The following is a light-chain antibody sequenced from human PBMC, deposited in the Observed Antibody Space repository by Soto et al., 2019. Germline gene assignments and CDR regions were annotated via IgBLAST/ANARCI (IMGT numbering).Light chain of an antibody. Sequence: DIQMTQSPATLSVSVGDRVTITCRASQTISSWLAWYQQKPGQAPQLLIYKASTLKSGVPSRFSGSGAGTEFTLTICSLQPADFVTYYCQHYECYFQTLGQGAIVDIK. V-gene: IGKV1-5*03. J-gene: IGKJ1*01. CDR2: KAS. CDR1: QTISSW. CDR3: QHYECYFQT.